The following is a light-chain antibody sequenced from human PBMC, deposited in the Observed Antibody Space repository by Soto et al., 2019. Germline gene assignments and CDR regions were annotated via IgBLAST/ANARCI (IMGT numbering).Light chain of an antibody. CDR3: SSYTSSTSFEV. J-gene: IGLJ2*01. CDR2: EVS. V-gene: IGLV2-14*01. CDR1: NSDVGGDNF. Sequence: QSALTQPASVSGSPGQSITISCTGTNSDVGGDNFVSWYQQYPGKAPKLMIYEVSNRPSGVSNRFSGSKSGNTASLTISGLQAEDEADYYCSSYTSSTSFEVFGGGTQLTVL.